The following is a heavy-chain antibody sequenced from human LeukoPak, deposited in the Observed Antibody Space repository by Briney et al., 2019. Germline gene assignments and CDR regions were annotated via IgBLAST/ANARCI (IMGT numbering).Heavy chain of an antibody. V-gene: IGHV3-53*01. D-gene: IGHD3-22*01. CDR3: VKGGGSGYYLDI. CDR2: VLSGGST. J-gene: IGHJ3*02. CDR1: GFTFSCFE. Sequence: GWSVRLSCAASGFTFSCFEMYWVRQSAAKGLEWVSVVLSGGSTYYVDSVKGRFSISRDNSKNTLYLQMNSLRAEDTAVYYCVKGGGSGYYLDIWGQGTMVTVSS.